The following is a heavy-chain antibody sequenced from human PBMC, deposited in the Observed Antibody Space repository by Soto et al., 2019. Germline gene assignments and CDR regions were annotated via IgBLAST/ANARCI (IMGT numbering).Heavy chain of an antibody. CDR3: AADGYYYYGMGV. Sequence: SVKVSCKASGFTFTSSAVQWVRQARGQRLEWIGWIVVGSGNTNYAQKFQERVTITRDMSTSTAYMELSSLRSEDTAVYYCAADGYYYYGMGVWGQGTTVTVSS. J-gene: IGHJ6*02. CDR1: GFTFTSSA. V-gene: IGHV1-58*01. CDR2: IVVGSGNT.